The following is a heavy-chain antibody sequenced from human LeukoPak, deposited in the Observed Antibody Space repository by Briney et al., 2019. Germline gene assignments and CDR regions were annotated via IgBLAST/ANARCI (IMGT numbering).Heavy chain of an antibody. Sequence: SVKVSCKASGYTFSSYAISWVRQAPGQGLEWMGGIIPIFGTANYAQKFQGRVTITADESTSTAYMELSSLRSEDTAVYYCARAEDSSHCSSTSCYGVWFDPWGQGTLVTVSS. CDR1: GYTFSSYA. CDR3: ARAEDSSHCSSTSCYGVWFDP. CDR2: IIPIFGTA. V-gene: IGHV1-69*13. J-gene: IGHJ5*02. D-gene: IGHD2-2*01.